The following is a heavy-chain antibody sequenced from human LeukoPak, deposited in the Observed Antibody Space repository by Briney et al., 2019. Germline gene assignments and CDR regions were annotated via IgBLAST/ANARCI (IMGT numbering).Heavy chain of an antibody. CDR3: AKTECGGDCYFNKYYFDY. J-gene: IGHJ4*02. D-gene: IGHD2-21*02. Sequence: GGSLGLSCAASGFTFSSYAMSWVRQAPGKGLEWVSAISGSGGSSYYADSVKGRFTISRDNSKNTLYLQMNSLRAEDTAVYYCAKTECGGDCYFNKYYFDYWGQGILVTVSS. CDR1: GFTFSSYA. CDR2: ISGSGGSS. V-gene: IGHV3-23*01.